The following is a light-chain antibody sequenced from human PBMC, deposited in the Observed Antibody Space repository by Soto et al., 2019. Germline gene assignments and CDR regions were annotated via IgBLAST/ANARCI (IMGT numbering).Light chain of an antibody. Sequence: EIVVTQSPATLSAFPNDRVTLSCRASQFINTRLAWYQHRPGQAPRLLIYQTSIRAAGIPARFSASGSGTDFTLTISDVQPEDFALYYCHQRQSWPRTFGQGTKVDIK. CDR3: HQRQSWPRT. CDR1: QFINTR. CDR2: QTS. J-gene: IGKJ1*01. V-gene: IGKV3-11*01.